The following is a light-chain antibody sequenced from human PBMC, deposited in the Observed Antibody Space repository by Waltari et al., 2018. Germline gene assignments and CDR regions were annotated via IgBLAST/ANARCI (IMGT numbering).Light chain of an antibody. J-gene: IGKJ2*01. CDR2: DAS. Sequence: DIQMTQSPSSLSASVGDRVTITCQASQDISNYLNWYQQKPGKAPKLLIYDASNLETGVPSRFSGSGSGTDFTFTICSLQPEDIATYYCQQYDNLPSYTFGQGTKLEIK. CDR3: QQYDNLPSYT. CDR1: QDISNY. V-gene: IGKV1-33*01.